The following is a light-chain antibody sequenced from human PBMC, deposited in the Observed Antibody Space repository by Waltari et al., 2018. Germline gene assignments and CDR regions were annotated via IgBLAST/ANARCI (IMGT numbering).Light chain of an antibody. CDR3: CSYAGSKV. CDR2: EGS. Sequence: QSALTQPASVSGSPGQSITISCTGTSSDVGCNNLVPWYQQHPGKAPKLMIYEGSKRPSGVSNRFSGSKSGNTASLTISGLQAEDEADYYCCSYAGSKVFGGGTKLTVL. V-gene: IGLV2-23*01. CDR1: SSDVGCNNL. J-gene: IGLJ2*01.